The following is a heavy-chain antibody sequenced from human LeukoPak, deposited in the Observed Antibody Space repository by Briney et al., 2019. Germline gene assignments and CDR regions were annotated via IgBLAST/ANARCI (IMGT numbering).Heavy chain of an antibody. Sequence: GGSLRLSCAASGFTFSSYSMNWVRQAPGKGLEWVSYISSSSSTIYYADSVKGRFTISRDNAKNSLYLQMNSLRAEDTAVYYCSPVLRFLEWFPYWGQGTLVTVSS. J-gene: IGHJ4*02. D-gene: IGHD3-3*01. CDR3: SPVLRFLEWFPY. CDR1: GFTFSSYS. CDR2: ISSSSSTI. V-gene: IGHV3-48*01.